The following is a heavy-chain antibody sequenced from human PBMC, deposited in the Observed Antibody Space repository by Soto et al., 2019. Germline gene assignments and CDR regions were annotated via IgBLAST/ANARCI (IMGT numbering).Heavy chain of an antibody. D-gene: IGHD4-17*01. CDR2: ISPLKGRT. CDR1: GYTFTSYG. J-gene: IGHJ1*01. V-gene: IGHV1-18*04. CDR3: AMDYGARPEYFKH. Sequence: QVQLVQSGPDLKRPGASMKVSCTASGYTFTSYGISWVRQAPGQGLEWMAWISPLKGRTQYSQKAQGRVTLSTDTSSNTAYMEMTTLRVDDTAVYYCAMDYGARPEYFKHWGQGTIVTVS.